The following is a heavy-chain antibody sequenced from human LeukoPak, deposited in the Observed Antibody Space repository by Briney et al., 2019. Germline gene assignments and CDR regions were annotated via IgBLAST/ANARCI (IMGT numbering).Heavy chain of an antibody. D-gene: IGHD1-26*01. J-gene: IGHJ3*02. V-gene: IGHV4-31*03. CDR2: IYYSGST. Sequence: SQTLSLTCTVSGGSISSGGYYWSWIRQHPGKGLEWIGYIYYSGSTYYNPSLKSRVTISVDTSKNQFSLKLSSVTAADTAVYYCARLLLSHDAFDIWGQGTMVTVSS. CDR1: GGSISSGGYY. CDR3: ARLLLSHDAFDI.